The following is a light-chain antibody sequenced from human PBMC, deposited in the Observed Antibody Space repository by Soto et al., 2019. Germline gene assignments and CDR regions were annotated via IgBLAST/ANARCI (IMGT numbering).Light chain of an antibody. J-gene: IGLJ2*01. V-gene: IGLV2-14*01. CDR1: SSDVGGYNY. CDR2: DVS. CDR3: SSYTSSSTLEVV. Sequence: QSALTQPASVSGSPGQSITISCTGTSSDVGGYNYVSWYQQHPGKAPKLMFYDVSNRPSGVSNRFSGAKSGNTASLTISGLQAEDEADYCCSSYTSSSTLEVVFGGGTKLTVL.